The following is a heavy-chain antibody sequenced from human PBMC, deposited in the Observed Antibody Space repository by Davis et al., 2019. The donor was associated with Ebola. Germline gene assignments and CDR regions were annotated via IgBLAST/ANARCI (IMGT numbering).Heavy chain of an antibody. CDR3: AREVSRGAVAGVFFDY. CDR2: INAGNGNT. CDR1: GYTFTSYD. Sequence: AASVKVSCKASGYTFTSYDINWVRQATGQRLEWMGWINAGNGNTKYSQRFQGRVTMTSDTSASTAYMDLSSLRSEDTAVYYCAREVSRGAVAGVFFDYWGQGTLVTVSS. V-gene: IGHV1-3*01. J-gene: IGHJ4*02. D-gene: IGHD6-19*01.